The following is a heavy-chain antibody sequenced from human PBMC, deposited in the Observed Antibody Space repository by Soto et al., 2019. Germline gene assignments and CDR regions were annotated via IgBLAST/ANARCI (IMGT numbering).Heavy chain of an antibody. V-gene: IGHV3-30*18. CDR1: GFTFSSYG. Sequence: PGGSLRLSCAASGFTFSSYGMHWVRQAPGKGLEWVAVISYDGSNKYYADSVKGRFTISRDNSKNTLYLQMNSLRAEDTAVYYCAKDLSDIVLMVYAPPQALDFDYWGQGTLVTVSS. CDR3: AKDLSDIVLMVYAPPQALDFDY. J-gene: IGHJ4*02. D-gene: IGHD2-8*01. CDR2: ISYDGSNK.